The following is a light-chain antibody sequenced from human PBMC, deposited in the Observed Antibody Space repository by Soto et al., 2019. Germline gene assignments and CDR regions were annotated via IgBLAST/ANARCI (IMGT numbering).Light chain of an antibody. J-gene: IGLJ2*01. CDR1: SSDVGGHNY. CDR2: EVS. V-gene: IGLV2-14*01. CDR3: SSYRNSLL. Sequence: QSALTQPASVSGSPGQSITISCAGTSSDVGGHNYVSWYQQHPGKAPKLMIYEVSNRPSGVSNRFSGSKSGNTASLTISGLQAEDEADYYCSSYRNSLLFGGGTKLTVL.